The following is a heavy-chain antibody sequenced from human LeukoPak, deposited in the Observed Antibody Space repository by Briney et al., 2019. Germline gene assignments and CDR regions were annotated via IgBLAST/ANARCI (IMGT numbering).Heavy chain of an antibody. V-gene: IGHV3-23*01. J-gene: IGHJ6*04. CDR3: AELGITMIGGV. D-gene: IGHD3-10*02. CDR1: GFTFSSSA. Sequence: PAGGSLRLSCAASGFTFSSSAMSWVRQAPGKGLEWVSTISGSDSSTYYADSVKGRFTISRDNAKNSLYLQMNSLRAEDTAVYYCAELGITMIGGVWGKGTTVTISS. CDR2: ISGSDSST.